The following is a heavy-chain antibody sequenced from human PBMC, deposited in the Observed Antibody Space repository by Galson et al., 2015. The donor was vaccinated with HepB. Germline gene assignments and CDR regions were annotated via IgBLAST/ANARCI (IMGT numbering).Heavy chain of an antibody. CDR3: SRGPASVVYDYVWGSSRQPLYYLDS. CDR2: INHSGST. D-gene: IGHD3-16*02. V-gene: IGHV4-34*01. Sequence: SETLSLTCAVYGGSFSDYYWSWIRQPPGKGLEWLGEINHSGSTNDNPALKSRITISVDTSKNQFSLKLTSLTAADAAVYYCSRGPASVVYDYVWGSSRQPLYYLDSWGQGTLLTVSS. CDR1: GGSFSDYY. J-gene: IGHJ4*02.